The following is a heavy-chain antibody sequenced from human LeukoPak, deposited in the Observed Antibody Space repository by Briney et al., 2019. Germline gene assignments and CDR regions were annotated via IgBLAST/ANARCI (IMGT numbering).Heavy chain of an antibody. CDR2: ISGGSATI. J-gene: IGHJ4*02. CDR1: GFSFSGYS. CDR3: ARPSVITIRQFYFDY. Sequence: PGGSLRLSCAASGFSFSGYSMTWARQAPGKGLEWVSYISGGSATIYYADSVKGRFTISRDNAKNSLYLQMNSLRDDDTAVYYCARPSVITIRQFYFDYWGQGALVTVSS. D-gene: IGHD1-14*01. V-gene: IGHV3-48*02.